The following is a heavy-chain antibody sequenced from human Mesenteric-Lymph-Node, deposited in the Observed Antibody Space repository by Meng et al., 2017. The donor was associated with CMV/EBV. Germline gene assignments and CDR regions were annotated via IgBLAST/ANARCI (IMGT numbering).Heavy chain of an antibody. Sequence: VQLVQARAEDNKPGASVKVSCKASGYTFTGYYVHWVRQAPGQGLGWMGRSNTNSGGTNYAQMFQGRVTMTRDTSISTGYMEMRRLRSDDTAVYYCAGKVSDHPFDYWGQGTLVTVSS. D-gene: IGHD1-14*01. CDR2: SNTNSGGT. CDR1: GYTFTGYY. V-gene: IGHV1-2*06. CDR3: AGKVSDHPFDY. J-gene: IGHJ4*02.